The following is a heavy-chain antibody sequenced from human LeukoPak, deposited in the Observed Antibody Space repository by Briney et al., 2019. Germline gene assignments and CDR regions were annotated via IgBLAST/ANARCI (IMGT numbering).Heavy chain of an antibody. CDR2: IIPIFGTA. J-gene: IGHJ4*02. D-gene: IGHD6-13*01. Sequence: GASVKVSCKASGYTFTGYYMHWVRQAPGQGLEWMGRIIPIFGTANYAQKFQGRVTITTDESTSTAYMELSRLRSDDTAVYYCARERQQLVRGLIYFDYWGQGTLVTVSS. V-gene: IGHV1-69*05. CDR1: GYTFTGYY. CDR3: ARERQQLVRGLIYFDY.